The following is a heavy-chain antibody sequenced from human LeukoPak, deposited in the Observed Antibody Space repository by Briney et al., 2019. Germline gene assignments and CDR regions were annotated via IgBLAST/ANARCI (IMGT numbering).Heavy chain of an antibody. CDR1: GFTFSSYA. CDR2: ISGSGGST. Sequence: PGGSLRLSCAASGFTFSSYAMSWVRQAPGKGLEWVSAISGSGGSTYYADSVKGRFTISRDNSKNTLYLQMNSLRAEDTAVYYCARDRDLGEGAFDIWGHGTMVTVSS. V-gene: IGHV3-23*01. J-gene: IGHJ3*02. CDR3: ARDRDLGEGAFDI.